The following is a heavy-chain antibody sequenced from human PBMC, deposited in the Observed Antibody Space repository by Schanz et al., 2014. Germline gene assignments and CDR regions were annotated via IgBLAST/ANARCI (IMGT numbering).Heavy chain of an antibody. D-gene: IGHD2-21*01. CDR2: IKQDGSDK. J-gene: IGHJ4*02. CDR3: ARDDSPSTKPFDS. CDR1: GEKWRRGG. Sequence: EVQLEENGGGREKEGGERRGAGGGGGEKWRRGGRGGGGQTPGKGREWVANIKQDGSDKHYVDSVKGRFTISRDNAKNSLYLQMNSLRAEDTAVYYCARDDSPSTKPFDSWGQGTLVSVSS. V-gene: IGHV3-7*01.